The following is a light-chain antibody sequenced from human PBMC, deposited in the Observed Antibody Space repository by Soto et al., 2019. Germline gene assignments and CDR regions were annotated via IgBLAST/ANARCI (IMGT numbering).Light chain of an antibody. V-gene: IGKV1-5*01. CDR2: DAS. Sequence: DIQMTQSPSTLSASVGDRFTITCRASQSISSWLAWYQQKPGKAPKLLIYDASSLESGVPSRVSGSGSGTEFTLTIDSLQPDDFATYYCQEYKSYSWTFGQGTKV. CDR3: QEYKSYSWT. J-gene: IGKJ1*01. CDR1: QSISSW.